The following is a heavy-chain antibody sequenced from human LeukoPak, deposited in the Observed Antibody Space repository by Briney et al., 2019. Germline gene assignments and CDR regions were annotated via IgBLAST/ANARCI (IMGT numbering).Heavy chain of an antibody. Sequence: GGSLRLSCAASGFSFSSYAMSWVRQAPGKGLEWVSTISGSGGSTYYADSVKGRITISRDNSKNTMYLQMNSLRAEDTAVYYCARDFGGSNYYAFDIWGQGTMVTVSS. J-gene: IGHJ3*02. CDR1: GFSFSSYA. D-gene: IGHD1-26*01. CDR3: ARDFGGSNYYAFDI. V-gene: IGHV3-23*01. CDR2: ISGSGGST.